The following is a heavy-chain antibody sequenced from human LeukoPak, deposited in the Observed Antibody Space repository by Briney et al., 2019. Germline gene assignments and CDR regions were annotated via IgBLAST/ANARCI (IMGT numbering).Heavy chain of an antibody. CDR1: GGSMRRDTEY. J-gene: IGHJ4*02. CDR2: IYYSGNT. Sequence: PSETLSLTCSVSGGSMRRDTEYWGWIRQPPGRGLEWIGNIYYSGNTYYNPSLKSRVTISVDTSKKQFSLELTSVTATDTAVYYCATYYCGGDCYSGYFDYWGQGTLVTVSS. CDR3: ATYYCGGDCYSGYFDY. D-gene: IGHD2-21*02. V-gene: IGHV4-39*01.